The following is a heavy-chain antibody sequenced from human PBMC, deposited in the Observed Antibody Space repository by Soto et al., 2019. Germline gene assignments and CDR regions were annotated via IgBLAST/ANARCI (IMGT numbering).Heavy chain of an antibody. CDR1: GGSFSGYY. J-gene: IGHJ3*02. V-gene: IGHV4-34*01. Sequence: SETLSLTCAVYGGSFSGYYWSWIRQPPGKGLEWIGEINHSGSTNYNPSLKSRVTISVDTSKNQFSLKLSSVTAADTAVYYCAREIKAYVWGSYRCGEDAFDIWGQGTMVTVSS. D-gene: IGHD3-16*02. CDR2: INHSGST. CDR3: AREIKAYVWGSYRCGEDAFDI.